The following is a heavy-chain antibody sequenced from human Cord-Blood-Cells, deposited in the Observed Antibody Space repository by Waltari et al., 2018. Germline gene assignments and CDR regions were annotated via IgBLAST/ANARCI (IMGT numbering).Heavy chain of an antibody. Sequence: EVQLLVSGGGLVQPGGSLRLSCAASGFTFISYWLTWARQASGKGLEWVANIKQDGSEKYYVDSVKGRFTISRDNAKNSLYLQMNSLRAEDTAVYYCARPYYYDSSGSNDAFDIWGQGTMVTVSS. CDR1: GFTFISYW. V-gene: IGHV3-7*01. J-gene: IGHJ3*02. CDR2: IKQDGSEK. D-gene: IGHD3-22*01. CDR3: ARPYYYDSSGSNDAFDI.